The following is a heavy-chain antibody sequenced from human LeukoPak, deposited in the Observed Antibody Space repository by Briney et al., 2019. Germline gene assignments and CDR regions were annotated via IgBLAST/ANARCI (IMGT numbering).Heavy chain of an antibody. V-gene: IGHV3-49*04. J-gene: IGHJ4*02. CDR1: GFTFGDCA. D-gene: IGHD3-3*01. CDR2: IRSKAYGGTT. CDR3: TTSVLRFLEWLYRY. Sequence: GGSLRLSCTASGFTFGDCAMSWVRQAPGKGLEWVGFIRSKAYGGTTEYAASVKGRFTISRDDSKSIAYLQMNSLKTEDTAVYYCTTSVLRFLEWLYRYWGQGTLVTVSS.